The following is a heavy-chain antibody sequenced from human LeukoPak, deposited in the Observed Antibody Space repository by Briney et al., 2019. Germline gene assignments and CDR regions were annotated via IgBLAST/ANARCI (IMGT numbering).Heavy chain of an antibody. V-gene: IGHV1-2*04. J-gene: IGHJ4*02. D-gene: IGHD2-15*01. CDR2: INPNSGGT. CDR3: ARGTRGWELPFDY. CDR1: GYTFTGYY. Sequence: ASVKVSCKASGYTFTGYYMHWVRQAPGRGLEWMGWINPNSGGTNYAQKFQGWVTMTRDTSISTAYMELSRLRSDDTAVYYCARGTRGWELPFDYWGQGTLVTVSS.